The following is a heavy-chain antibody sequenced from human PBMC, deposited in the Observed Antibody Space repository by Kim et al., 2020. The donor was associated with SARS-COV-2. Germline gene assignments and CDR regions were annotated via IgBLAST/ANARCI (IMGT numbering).Heavy chain of an antibody. CDR3: ARHGGYCSSFSCHANWFDP. D-gene: IGHD2-2*01. CDR2: IYYSGST. V-gene: IGHV4-39*01. J-gene: IGHJ5*02. CDR1: GGSISSSSYY. Sequence: SETLSLTCIVSGGSISSSSYYWGWIRQPPGKGLEWIGSIYYSGSTYYNPSLKSRVTISVDTSKNQFSLKLSSVTAADTAVYYCARHGGYCSSFSCHANWFDPWGQGTLVTVSS.